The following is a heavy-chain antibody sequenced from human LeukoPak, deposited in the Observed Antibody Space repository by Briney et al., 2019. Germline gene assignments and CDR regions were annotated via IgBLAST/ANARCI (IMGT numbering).Heavy chain of an antibody. V-gene: IGHV4-59*01. J-gene: IGHJ6*03. Sequence: SETLSLTCTVSGGSISSYYWSWIRQPPGKGLEWIGYIYYSGSTNYNPSLKSRVTISVDTSKNQFSLKLSPVTAADTAVYYCARDGHYYYMDVWGKGTTVTVSS. CDR3: ARDGHYYYMDV. CDR1: GGSISSYY. CDR2: IYYSGST.